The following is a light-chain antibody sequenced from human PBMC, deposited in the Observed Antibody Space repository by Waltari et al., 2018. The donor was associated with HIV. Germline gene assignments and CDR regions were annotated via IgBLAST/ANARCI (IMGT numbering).Light chain of an antibody. CDR2: DVS. Sequence: EIVLTQSPVTLSLSSGERATLSCRASQGASSTYLAWYQQKPGQAPRLLIYDVSNRAIGIPDRFSGSGSVTDFTLTISRLEPEDFAVYYCQQYTSSPWTFGQGTKVEIK. V-gene: IGKV3-20*01. J-gene: IGKJ1*01. CDR1: QGASSTY. CDR3: QQYTSSPWT.